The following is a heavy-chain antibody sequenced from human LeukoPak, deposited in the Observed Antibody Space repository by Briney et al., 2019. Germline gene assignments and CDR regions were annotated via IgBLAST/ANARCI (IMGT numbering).Heavy chain of an antibody. CDR1: GFTFSSAW. Sequence: PGGSLRLSCAASGFTFSSAWMSWVRQAPGKGLEWVGRIKSKTDGGTTDYAAPVKGRFTISRDDSQNTLYLQMNSLKTEDTAVYYCTTGAPRAYSGSYSNCWGQGTLVTVSS. J-gene: IGHJ4*02. CDR2: IKSKTDGGTT. CDR3: TTGAPRAYSGSYSNC. V-gene: IGHV3-15*01. D-gene: IGHD1-26*01.